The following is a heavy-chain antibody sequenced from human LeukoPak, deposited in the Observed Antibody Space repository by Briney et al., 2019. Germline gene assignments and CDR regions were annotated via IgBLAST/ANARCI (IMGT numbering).Heavy chain of an antibody. CDR1: GFIFSRYD. CDR3: ARDPATVTSHFDY. CDR2: IWHDGSKT. Sequence: PGTSLRLSCVASGFIFSRYDMHWARQAPGKGLEWVALIWHDGSKTHYADSVKGRFTISRDDSKSTLYVQMNSLRVEDTAVYYCARDPATVTSHFDYWGQGALVTVSS. V-gene: IGHV3-33*01. J-gene: IGHJ4*02. D-gene: IGHD4-17*01.